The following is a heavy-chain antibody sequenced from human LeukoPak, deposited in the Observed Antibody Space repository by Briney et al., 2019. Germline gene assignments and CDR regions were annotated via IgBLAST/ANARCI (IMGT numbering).Heavy chain of an antibody. CDR1: GYTFTSFG. J-gene: IGHJ4*02. Sequence: ASVKVPCKASGYTFTSFGISWVPQAPGQGLVWMGWISAYNGNTHLAQNLQGRVTMTTDTSTSTAYMELRGLRSDDTAVYYCARAPGYCSRTSCYWSDHWGQGTLVTVSS. CDR2: ISAYNGNT. V-gene: IGHV1-18*01. D-gene: IGHD2-2*01. CDR3: ARAPGYCSRTSCYWSDH.